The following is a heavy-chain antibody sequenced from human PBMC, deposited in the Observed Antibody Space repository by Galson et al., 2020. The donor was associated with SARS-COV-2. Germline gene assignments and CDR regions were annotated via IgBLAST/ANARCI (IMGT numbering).Heavy chain of an antibody. CDR2: INPSGST. CDR3: ARGSGWYGWSGSYFDY. V-gene: IGHV4-34*01. D-gene: IGHD6-19*01. CDR1: GGSFSGYY. J-gene: IGHJ4*02. Sequence: SETLSLTCAVYGGSFSGYYWSWIRQPPGKGLEWIGEINPSGSTNYNPSLQSRVTISVDTSKNQFSLKLSSVTAADTAVYYCARGSGWYGWSGSYFDYWGQGTLVTVSS.